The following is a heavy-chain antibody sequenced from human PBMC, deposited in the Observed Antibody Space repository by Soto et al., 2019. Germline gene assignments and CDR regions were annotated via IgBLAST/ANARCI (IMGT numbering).Heavy chain of an antibody. J-gene: IGHJ5*02. Sequence: ASVKVSCKASGYTFITYDIHWVRQATGQGLEWMGWMNPSNGNAGYAQKFQGRVTMTRNISISTAYMELSSLRSDDTAGYFCARRRARSGRNHCSPCGQRTRVTVSS. CDR2: MNPSNGNA. V-gene: IGHV1-8*01. CDR1: GYTFITYD. D-gene: IGHD2-15*01. CDR3: ARRRARSGRNHCSP.